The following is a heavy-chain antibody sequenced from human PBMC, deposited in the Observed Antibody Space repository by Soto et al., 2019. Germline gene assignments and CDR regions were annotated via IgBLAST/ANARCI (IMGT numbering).Heavy chain of an antibody. Sequence: QVQLVQSGAEVKKPGSSVKVSCKASGGTFGSYAFSWVRQAPGHGLEWMGGIIPVSGAAHYAQKFQGRVTITADESTSTAYMELSSLSSQDTAVYYFATALGCRSTSCTLDYWGQGTRVIVSS. D-gene: IGHD2-2*01. CDR1: GGTFGSYA. J-gene: IGHJ4*02. CDR2: IIPVSGAA. CDR3: ATALGCRSTSCTLDY. V-gene: IGHV1-69*01.